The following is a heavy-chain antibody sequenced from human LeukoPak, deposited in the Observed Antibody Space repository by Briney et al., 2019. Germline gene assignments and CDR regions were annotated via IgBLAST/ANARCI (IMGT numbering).Heavy chain of an antibody. CDR3: ARVPGYSSGWYSSDFDY. CDR2: INPNSGGT. J-gene: IGHJ4*02. D-gene: IGHD6-19*01. Sequence: ASVKVSCKASGYTFTGYYMHWVRQAPGQGLEWMGWINPNSGGTNYAQKFQGRVTMTRDTSISTAYMELSRLRSDDTAVYYCARVPGYSSGWYSSDFDYWGQGTLVTVSS. CDR1: GYTFTGYY. V-gene: IGHV1-2*02.